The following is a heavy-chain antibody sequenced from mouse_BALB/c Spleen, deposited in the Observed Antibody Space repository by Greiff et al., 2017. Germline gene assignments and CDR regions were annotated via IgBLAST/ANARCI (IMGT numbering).Heavy chain of an antibody. CDR2: INPSTGYT. CDR3: ARDYQYAMDY. CDR1: GYTFTSYW. D-gene: IGHD5-5*01. J-gene: IGHJ4*01. Sequence: VQLQQSGAELAKPGASVKMSCKASGYTFTSYWMHWVKQRPGQGLEWIGYINPSTGYTEYNQKFKDKATLTADKSSSTAYMQLSSLTSEDSAVYYCARDYQYAMDYWGQGTSVTVSS. V-gene: IGHV1-7*01.